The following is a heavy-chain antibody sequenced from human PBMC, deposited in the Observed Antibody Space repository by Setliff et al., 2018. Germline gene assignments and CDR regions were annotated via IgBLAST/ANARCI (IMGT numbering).Heavy chain of an antibody. Sequence: GSLRLSCAASGFPFSTYTMTWVRQAPGKGLEWVSYITSSSSTIYYADSVKGRFTISRDNAKNSLYLQMNSLRAEDTAVYYCAIYGSGSSVHYWGQGTLVTVS. J-gene: IGHJ4*02. CDR1: GFPFSTYT. D-gene: IGHD3-10*01. CDR2: ITSSSSTI. V-gene: IGHV3-48*01. CDR3: AIYGSGSSVHY.